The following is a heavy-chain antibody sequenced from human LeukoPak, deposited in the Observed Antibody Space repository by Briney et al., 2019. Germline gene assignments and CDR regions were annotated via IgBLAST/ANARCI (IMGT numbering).Heavy chain of an antibody. J-gene: IGHJ5*02. CDR2: ISNTGGRT. V-gene: IGHV3-23*01. CDR3: AKGGQDFDFWRFDH. CDR1: GFTFSDSA. Sequence: PGGSQRLSCAASGFTFSDSAVSWVRHSPGEGLKWVSSISNTGGRTYYADSVKGRFTITKDNSRNTVDLQMNSLRAGDTAKYYCAKGGQDFDFWRFDHWGQEILVIVSS. D-gene: IGHD3-3*01.